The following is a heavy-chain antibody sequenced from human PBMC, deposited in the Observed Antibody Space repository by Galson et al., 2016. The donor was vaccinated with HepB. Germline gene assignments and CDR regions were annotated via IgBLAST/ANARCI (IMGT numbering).Heavy chain of an antibody. CDR3: ARESVIGTTPRDDAADV. D-gene: IGHD1-20*01. V-gene: IGHV3-7*04. CDR2: IKQDASEQ. J-gene: IGHJ3*01. CDR1: GFTFSRHY. Sequence: SLRLSCAASGFTFSRHYMTWVRQAPGKGLEWLANIKQDASEQFYADSVKGRFTISRDNAKNSLFLQMNSLRGDDTAVYYCARESVIGTTPRDDAADVWGQGTMVIVSA.